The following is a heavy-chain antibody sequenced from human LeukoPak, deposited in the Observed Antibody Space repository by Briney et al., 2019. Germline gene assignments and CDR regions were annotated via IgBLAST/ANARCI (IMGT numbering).Heavy chain of an antibody. D-gene: IGHD2-21*01. Sequence: LSLTCAVSGGSISSGGYSWSWIRQPPGKGLEWVSATDDSGDSTIYADSVKGRFTISRDNARNILYLQMNSLRAEDTAVYFCARADCNNIHCYVKDYWGQGTLVTVSS. CDR3: ARADCNNIHCYVKDY. J-gene: IGHJ4*02. CDR2: TDDSGDST. CDR1: GGSISSGGYS. V-gene: IGHV3-23*01.